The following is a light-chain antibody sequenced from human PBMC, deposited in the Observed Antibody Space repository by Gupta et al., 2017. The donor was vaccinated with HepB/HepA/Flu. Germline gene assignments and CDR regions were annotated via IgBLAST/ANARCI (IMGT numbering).Light chain of an antibody. Sequence: QSALTQPRPVSGSPGQAVTISCTGTSSDVGGYNYVSWYQPHPGKAPKLMIYDVSKRPSGVPDRFSGSKSGNTASLTISGLQAEDEADYFCCSYAGTYTFVVFGGGTKLTVL. J-gene: IGLJ2*01. CDR1: SSDVGGYNY. CDR2: DVS. V-gene: IGLV2-11*01. CDR3: CSYAGTYTFVV.